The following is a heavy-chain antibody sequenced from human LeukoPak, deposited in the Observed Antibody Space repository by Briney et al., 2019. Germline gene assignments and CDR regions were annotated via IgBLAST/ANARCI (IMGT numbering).Heavy chain of an antibody. V-gene: IGHV1-18*01. D-gene: IGHD3-9*01. Sequence: ASVKVSCKASGYTFTSYGISWVRQAPGQGLEWMGWISAYNGNTNYAQKLQGGVTMTEDTSTDTAYMELSSLRSEDTAVYYCATDSPAPPYYDILTGELDYWGQGTLVTVSS. CDR3: ATDSPAPPYYDILTGELDY. CDR2: ISAYNGNT. J-gene: IGHJ4*02. CDR1: GYTFTSYG.